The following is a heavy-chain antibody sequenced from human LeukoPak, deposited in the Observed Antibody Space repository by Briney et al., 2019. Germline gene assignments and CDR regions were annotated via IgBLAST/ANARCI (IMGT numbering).Heavy chain of an antibody. CDR1: GFTISSYA. D-gene: IGHD6-19*01. CDR2: ISGSGGST. V-gene: IGHV3-23*01. J-gene: IGHJ4*02. Sequence: GGSLRLSCAASGFTISSYAMSWVRQAPGKGLEWVSAISGSGGSTYYADSVKGRFTISRDNSKNTPYLQMNSLRAEDTAVYYCAKSAVAGTIPNDYWGQGTLVTVSS. CDR3: AKSAVAGTIPNDY.